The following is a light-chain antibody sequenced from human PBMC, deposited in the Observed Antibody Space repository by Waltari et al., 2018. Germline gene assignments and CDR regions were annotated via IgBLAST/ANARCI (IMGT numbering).Light chain of an antibody. CDR3: QQSYSPLT. CDR2: AAS. CDR1: QSISYY. V-gene: IGKV1-39*01. J-gene: IGKJ4*01. Sequence: DIQMTQSPSSLSASVGDRVTITCRASQSISYYLNWYQQKPGKAPKFLIYAASSLQSGVPSRFSGSGSGTDFTLTISSLQPEDFATYYCQQSYSPLTFGGGTKVEIK.